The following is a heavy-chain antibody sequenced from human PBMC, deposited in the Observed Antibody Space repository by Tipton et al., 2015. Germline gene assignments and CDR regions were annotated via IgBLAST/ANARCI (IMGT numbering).Heavy chain of an antibody. CDR2: IYPGDSET. J-gene: IGHJ3*02. CDR3: AGHRDSSGYYQHDGFNI. CDR1: GYSFTNSW. Sequence: VQLVQSGAEVKKPGESLKISCKGSGYSFTNSWIAWVRQMPGKGLEWMGIIYPGDSETTYSPSFQGQVTISADKSISTAYLQWSSLKASDTAMYYCAGHRDSSGYYQHDGFNIWGQGTMVTVSS. V-gene: IGHV5-51*01. D-gene: IGHD3-22*01.